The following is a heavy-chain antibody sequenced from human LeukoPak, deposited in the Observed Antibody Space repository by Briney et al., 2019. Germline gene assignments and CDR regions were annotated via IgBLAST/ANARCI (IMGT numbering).Heavy chain of an antibody. V-gene: IGHV3-7*01. Sequence: PGGSLRLSCAASGFTFSCYRMSWVRQAPGKGLEWVANINQGGSDKYYVDSVKGRFTISRDNANNLLYLQMNSLRGEDTAVYYCTRDRARAEDDWGQGTLVTVSS. CDR3: TRDRARAEDD. CDR2: INQGGSDK. D-gene: IGHD1-14*01. J-gene: IGHJ4*02. CDR1: GFTFSCYR.